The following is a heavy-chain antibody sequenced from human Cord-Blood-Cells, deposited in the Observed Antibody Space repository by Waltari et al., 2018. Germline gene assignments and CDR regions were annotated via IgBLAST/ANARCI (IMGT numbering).Heavy chain of an antibody. CDR3: ARHPPLTGFDY. D-gene: IGHD7-27*01. V-gene: IGHV4-34*01. J-gene: IGHJ4*02. CDR1: GGSSSGYS. Sequence: QVQLQQWGAGLLKPSENLSLTCAVYGGSSSGYSRSWIRQPPGKGLEWIGEINHSGSTNYNPSLKSRVTISVDTSKNQFSLKLSSVTAADTAVYYCARHPPLTGFDYWGQGTLVTVSS. CDR2: INHSGST.